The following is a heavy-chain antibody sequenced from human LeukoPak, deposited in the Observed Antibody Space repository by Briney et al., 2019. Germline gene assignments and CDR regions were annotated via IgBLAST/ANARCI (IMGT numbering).Heavy chain of an antibody. CDR1: GYTFTSYD. CDR3: ARGPPYCSSTSCYS. Sequence: ASVKVSCKASGYTFTSYDINWVRQAPGQGLEWMGWISAYNGNTNYAQKLQGRVTMTTDTSTSTAYMELRSLRSDDTAVYYCARGPPYCSSTSCYSWGQGTLVTVSS. CDR2: ISAYNGNT. V-gene: IGHV1-18*01. D-gene: IGHD2-2*02. J-gene: IGHJ4*02.